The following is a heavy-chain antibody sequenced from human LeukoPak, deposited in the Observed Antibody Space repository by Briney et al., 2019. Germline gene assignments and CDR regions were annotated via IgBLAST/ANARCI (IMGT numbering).Heavy chain of an antibody. CDR3: ARGPIATTYYDFWSGHNPFDY. D-gene: IGHD3-3*01. CDR1: GYTFTSYY. Sequence: ASVKVSCKASGYTFTSYYMHWVRQAPGQGLEWMGIINPSGGSTSYAQKFQGRVTMTRDTSTSTVYMELSSLRSEDTAVYYCARGPIATTYYDFWSGHNPFDYWGQGTLVTVSS. J-gene: IGHJ4*02. V-gene: IGHV1-46*01. CDR2: INPSGGST.